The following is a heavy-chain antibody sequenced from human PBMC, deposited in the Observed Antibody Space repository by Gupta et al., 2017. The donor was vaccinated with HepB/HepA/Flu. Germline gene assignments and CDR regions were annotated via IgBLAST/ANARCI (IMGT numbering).Heavy chain of an antibody. CDR2: IKKDGSTT. J-gene: IGHJ6*04. CDR3: TSYDCWSGFSSLMDV. CDR1: GFTFSPYW. D-gene: IGHD3-3*01. Sequence: EVQLVESGGGIVQLGGSLRLSCAASGFTFSPYWMHWVRQAAGKGLVWVARIKKDGSTTDYADSVKGRFTISRDNAKNTLYLQMNSLRVEDTAVYYCTSYDCWSGFSSLMDVWGEGTTVTVSS. V-gene: IGHV3-74*01.